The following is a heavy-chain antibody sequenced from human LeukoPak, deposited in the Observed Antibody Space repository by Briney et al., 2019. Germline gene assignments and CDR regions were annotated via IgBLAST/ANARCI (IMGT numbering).Heavy chain of an antibody. D-gene: IGHD2-15*01. CDR1: GYTFTSYD. V-gene: IGHV1-8*01. J-gene: IGHJ6*02. Sequence: GASVKVSCKASGYTFTSYDLNWVRQATGQGLEWMGWMNPNSGNTGYAQKFQGRVTMTRNTSISTAYMELSSLRSEDTAVYYCARDRVCSGGSCYSGRAYYYGMDVWGQGTTVTVSS. CDR3: ARDRVCSGGSCYSGRAYYYGMDV. CDR2: MNPNSGNT.